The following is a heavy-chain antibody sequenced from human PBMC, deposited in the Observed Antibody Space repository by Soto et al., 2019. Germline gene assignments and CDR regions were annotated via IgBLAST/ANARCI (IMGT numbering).Heavy chain of an antibody. CDR3: AKGGKAAGTFKYYYYGMDV. Sequence: EVQLVETGGGLIQPGGSLRLSCAASGFTVSSNYMSWVRQAPGKGLEWVSVISGSGGSTYYADSVKGRFTISRDNSKNTLYLQMNSLRAEDTAVYYCAKGGKAAGTFKYYYYGMDVWGQGTTVTVSS. J-gene: IGHJ6*02. CDR2: ISGSGGST. CDR1: GFTVSSNY. D-gene: IGHD6-13*01. V-gene: IGHV3-53*02.